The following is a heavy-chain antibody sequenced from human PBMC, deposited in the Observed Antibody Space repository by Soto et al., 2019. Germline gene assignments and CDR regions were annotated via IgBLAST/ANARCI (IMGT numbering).Heavy chain of an antibody. Sequence: GGSLRLSCAASGLTVSSNYMNWVRQAPGKGLEWVSIIYSDGTTSYADSVKGRFTISRDNFKNTLHLQMNSLRAEDTAVYYCAILSNWGQGTLVTVSS. CDR3: AILSN. J-gene: IGHJ4*02. CDR2: IYSDGTT. V-gene: IGHV3-53*01. D-gene: IGHD6-6*01. CDR1: GLTVSSNY.